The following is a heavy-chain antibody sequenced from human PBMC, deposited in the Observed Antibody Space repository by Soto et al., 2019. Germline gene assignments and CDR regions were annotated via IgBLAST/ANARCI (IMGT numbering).Heavy chain of an antibody. Sequence: EVQLLESGGGLVQPGGSLRLSCAASGFTFSDYAMSWVRQAPGKGLVWVSTISGSGGSTYYADSVTGRFTISRDSSKNTLYLQMNSLRAEDTAVYNCAKSNNDYYYYYYMDVWGKGTTVTVSS. CDR1: GFTFSDYA. CDR3: AKSNNDYYYYYYMDV. J-gene: IGHJ6*03. CDR2: ISGSGGST. V-gene: IGHV3-23*01.